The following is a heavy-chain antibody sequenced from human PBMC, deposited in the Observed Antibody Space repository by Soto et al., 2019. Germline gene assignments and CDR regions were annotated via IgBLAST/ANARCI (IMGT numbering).Heavy chain of an antibody. CDR3: GKSGDSGFARPSHLFGMDV. D-gene: IGHD5-12*01. CDR1: GFTFSSYA. V-gene: IGHV3-23*01. CDR2: ISGSGGNT. Sequence: EVQLLESGGGLVQPGGSLRLSCAASGFTFSSYAMSWVRQAPGKGLEWVSAISGSGGNTYYADSVKGRFTISRDNSKNTLYLQMNRLRAEDTAAIYRGKSGDSGFARPSHLFGMDVRGQGTTGTVSS. J-gene: IGHJ6*01.